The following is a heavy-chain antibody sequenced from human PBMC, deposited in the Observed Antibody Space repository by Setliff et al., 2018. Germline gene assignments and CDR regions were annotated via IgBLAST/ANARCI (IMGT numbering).Heavy chain of an antibody. CDR2: IYTSGST. V-gene: IGHV4-4*07. Sequence: PSETLSLTCTVSGGSLSSYFWRGVRQPAGKGLEWIGRIYTSGSTNYNPSLKGRVTMSIDTSKNQFSLKLTSVTAADTAVYYCATPDYGGNSWSFDYWGQGTLVTVSS. D-gene: IGHD4-17*01. CDR3: ATPDYGGNSWSFDY. CDR1: GGSLSSYF. J-gene: IGHJ4*02.